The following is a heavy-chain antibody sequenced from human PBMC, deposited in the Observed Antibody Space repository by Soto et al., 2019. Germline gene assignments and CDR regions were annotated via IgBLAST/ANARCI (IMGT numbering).Heavy chain of an antibody. CDR2: MYYSGTT. Sequence: QLQLQESGPGLVKPSETLSLTCTVSGGSISSSDFYWGWLRQPPGKGLDFIGSMYYSGTTYYNPSLTNRITTSVDTPKNQFSLKLISVTAADTAVYYCAVVDSTGNWFDPWGQGALVTVSS. CDR3: AVVDSTGNWFDP. V-gene: IGHV4-39*01. J-gene: IGHJ5*02. CDR1: GGSISSSDFY. D-gene: IGHD3-22*01.